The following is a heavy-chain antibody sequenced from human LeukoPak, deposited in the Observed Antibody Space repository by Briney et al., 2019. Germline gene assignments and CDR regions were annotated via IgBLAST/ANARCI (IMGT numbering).Heavy chain of an antibody. CDR1: GASVSSYY. CDR3: ARAILTASGFVWHFDL. D-gene: IGHD3-3*01. CDR2: THYSGNG. V-gene: IGHV4-59*06. Sequence: SETLSLTWTVSGASVSSYYWSWIRQHPGKGLEWIGYTHYSGNGYNNPSLKSRVTISVGTSESQFSLKLNSVTAADTAVYFCARAILTASGFVWHFDLWGRGTLVTVSS. J-gene: IGHJ2*01.